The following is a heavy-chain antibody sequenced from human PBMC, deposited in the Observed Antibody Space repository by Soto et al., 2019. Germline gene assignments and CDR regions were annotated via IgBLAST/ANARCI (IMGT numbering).Heavy chain of an antibody. V-gene: IGHV4-59*01. CDR2: IYYSGST. J-gene: IGHJ6*02. Sequence: QVQLQESGPGLVKPSETLSLTCTVSGGSISSYYWSWIRQPPGKGLEWIGYIYYSGSTNYNPSLKTRVPLSVDPANNQFSLKLSSVTAADTAVYYCARDSATVTTGGYYYYYGMDVWGQGTTVTVSS. D-gene: IGHD4-17*01. CDR1: GGSISSYY. CDR3: ARDSATVTTGGYYYYYGMDV.